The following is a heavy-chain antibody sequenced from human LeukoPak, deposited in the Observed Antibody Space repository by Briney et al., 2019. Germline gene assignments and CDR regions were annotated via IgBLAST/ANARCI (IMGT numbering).Heavy chain of an antibody. CDR3: ARGIQSIVGATVDY. J-gene: IGHJ4*02. CDR1: GGSFSGYY. V-gene: IGHV4-34*01. D-gene: IGHD1-26*01. Sequence: PSETLSLTCAVYGGSFSGYYWSWIRQPPGKGLEWIGEINHSGSTYYNPSLKSRVTISVDTSKNQFSLKLSSVTAADTAVYYCARGIQSIVGATVDYWGQGTLVTVSS. CDR2: INHSGST.